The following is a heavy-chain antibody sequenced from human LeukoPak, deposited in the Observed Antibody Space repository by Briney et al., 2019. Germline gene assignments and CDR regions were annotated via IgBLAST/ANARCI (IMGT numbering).Heavy chain of an antibody. J-gene: IGHJ4*02. D-gene: IGHD3-10*01. CDR1: GFTFSSFE. CDR2: IYSGGST. Sequence: PGGSLRLSCVVSGFTFSSFEMNWVRQAPGRGLEWVSVIYSGGSTYYADSVKGRFTISRDNSKNTLFLQMNSLRAGDTAVYYCARGTVTMVDYWGQGTLVTVSS. V-gene: IGHV3-66*01. CDR3: ARGTVTMVDY.